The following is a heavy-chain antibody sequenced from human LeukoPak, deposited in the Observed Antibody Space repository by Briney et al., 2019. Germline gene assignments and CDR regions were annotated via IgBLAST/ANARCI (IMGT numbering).Heavy chain of an antibody. V-gene: IGHV1-46*01. Sequence: RQAPGQGLEWMGIINPSGGSTSYAQKFQGRVTMTRDTSTSTVYMELSSLRSEDTAVYYCARDNSETYYYGMDVWGQGTTVTVSS. CDR3: ARDNSETYYYGMDV. J-gene: IGHJ6*02. D-gene: IGHD3-10*01. CDR2: INPSGGST.